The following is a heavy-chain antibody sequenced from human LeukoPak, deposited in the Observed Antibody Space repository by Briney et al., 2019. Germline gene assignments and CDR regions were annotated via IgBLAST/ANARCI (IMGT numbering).Heavy chain of an antibody. D-gene: IGHD2-15*01. J-gene: IGHJ4*02. CDR3: AKESPDLVGVFDS. CDR2: IWDDGTDN. CDR1: GFTFSTCG. Sequence: PGGSLRLSCAASGFTFSTCGMHWVRQAPGKGLEWVSVIWDDGTDNYYAESVKGRFTISRDNSKNTLYLQMNSLRAEDTAVYYCAKESPDLVGVFDSWGQGTLVTVSS. V-gene: IGHV3-33*06.